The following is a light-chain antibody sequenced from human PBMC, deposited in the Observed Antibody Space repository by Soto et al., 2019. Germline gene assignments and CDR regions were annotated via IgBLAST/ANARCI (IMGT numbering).Light chain of an antibody. CDR3: QQSYRPLWT. CDR2: AAS. J-gene: IGKJ1*01. V-gene: IGKV1-39*01. Sequence: DIQMTQSPASLSASVGDRVTITCRASQSISSYLNWYQQKPGKAPKLLIYAASTLQSGVPSRFSGSGSGTDFTLTIRSLQHEDFETYHYQQSYRPLWTFGQGTKLEIK. CDR1: QSISSY.